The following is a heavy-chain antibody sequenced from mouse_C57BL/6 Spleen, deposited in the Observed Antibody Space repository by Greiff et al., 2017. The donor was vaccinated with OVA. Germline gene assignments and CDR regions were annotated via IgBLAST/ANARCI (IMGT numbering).Heavy chain of an antibody. CDR1: GYTFTSYG. J-gene: IGHJ3*01. CDR3: RAIDYDYDQAY. D-gene: IGHD2-4*01. V-gene: IGHV1-81*01. Sequence: QVHVKQSGAELARPGASVKLSCKASGYTFTSYGISWVKQRTGQGLEWIGEIYPRSGNTYYNEKFKGKATLTADKSSSTAYMELRSLTSEDSAVYFCRAIDYDYDQAYWGQGTLVTVSA. CDR2: IYPRSGNT.